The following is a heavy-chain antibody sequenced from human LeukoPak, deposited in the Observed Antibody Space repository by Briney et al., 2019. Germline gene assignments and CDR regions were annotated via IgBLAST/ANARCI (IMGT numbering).Heavy chain of an antibody. CDR2: IWYDGSNK. D-gene: IGHD2-8*01. CDR1: GITLSNYG. CDR3: ARDGCTNGVCYLGY. Sequence: GGSLRLSCAVSGITLSNYGMHWVRQAPGKGLEWVAVIWYDGSNKYYADSVKGRFTISRDNSKNTLYLQMNSLRAEDTAVYYCARDGCTNGVCYLGYWGQGTLVTVSS. J-gene: IGHJ4*02. V-gene: IGHV3-33*08.